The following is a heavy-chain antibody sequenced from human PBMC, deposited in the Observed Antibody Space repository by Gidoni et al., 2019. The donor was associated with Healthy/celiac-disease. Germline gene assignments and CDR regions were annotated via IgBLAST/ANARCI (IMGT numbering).Heavy chain of an antibody. Sequence: EVQLVESGGGLVQPGGSLRLSCAASGFTFSSYWMHWVRQAPGKGLVWVSRINSDGRSTSYADSVKGRFTISRDNAKNTLYLQMNSLRAEDTAVYYCARDSDIVVVPAAIPGYSGYDSYVMDVWGQGTTVTVSS. CDR3: ARDSDIVVVPAAIPGYSGYDSYVMDV. CDR1: GFTFSSYW. J-gene: IGHJ6*02. V-gene: IGHV3-74*01. D-gene: IGHD2-2*02. CDR2: INSDGRST.